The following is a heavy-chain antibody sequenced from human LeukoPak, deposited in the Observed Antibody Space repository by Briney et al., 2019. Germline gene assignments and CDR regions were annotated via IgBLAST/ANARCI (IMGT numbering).Heavy chain of an antibody. D-gene: IGHD2-15*01. CDR3: ARAHCSGGACPNWLDP. Sequence: ASVKVSCKASGYTFTSYYIHWVRQAPGQGLEWMGIINPSGGTTGYAQKFQGRVTMTRDTSTSTVYMELTSLRSDDTAVYYCARAHCSGGACPNWLDPWGQGTQSPSPQ. CDR2: INPSGGTT. J-gene: IGHJ5*02. CDR1: GYTFTSYY. V-gene: IGHV1-46*01.